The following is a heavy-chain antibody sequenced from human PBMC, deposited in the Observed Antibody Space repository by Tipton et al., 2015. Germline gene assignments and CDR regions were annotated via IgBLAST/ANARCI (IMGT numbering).Heavy chain of an antibody. V-gene: IGHV4-39*01. CDR1: SDSITSSHYY. J-gene: IGHJ4*02. CDR2: IYYDGSI. D-gene: IGHD5-24*01. CDR3: ARQGRGDGYIDSDY. Sequence: TLSLTCTVSSDSITSSHYYWGWIRQPPGKGLEWIGKIYYDGSIFYNPSLQSRVTISVDTSKNQFYLELRSVTATDTAVYFCARQGRGDGYIDSDYWGQGTLVTVSS.